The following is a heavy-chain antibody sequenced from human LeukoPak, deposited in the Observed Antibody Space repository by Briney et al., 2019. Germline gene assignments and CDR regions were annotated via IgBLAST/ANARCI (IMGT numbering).Heavy chain of an antibody. V-gene: IGHV4-39*01. CDR1: GGSISSSSYY. CDR2: IYYSGST. CDR3: ARNVNYDSSGTHDY. Sequence: SETLSLTCTVSGGSISSSSYYWGWIRQPPGKGLEWIGSIYYSGSTYYNPSLKSRVTISVDTSKNQFSLKLSSVTAADTAVYYCARNVNYDSSGTHDYWGQGTLVTVSS. D-gene: IGHD3-22*01. J-gene: IGHJ4*02.